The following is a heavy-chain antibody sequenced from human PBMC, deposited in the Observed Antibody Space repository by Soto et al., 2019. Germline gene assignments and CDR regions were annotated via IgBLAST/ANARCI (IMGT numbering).Heavy chain of an antibody. CDR3: ARDPGFRSDY. Sequence: QVQLVQCGAEVKKPGASVKVSCKASSYTFTSYGIIWVRQAHGQGLEWMGWISAYNGNTHYAQKLQGRVTMTTDTSTSTAYMELRILRSDDTAVYYCARDPGFRSDYWGQGTLVTVSS. CDR1: SYTFTSYG. V-gene: IGHV1-18*01. J-gene: IGHJ4*02. CDR2: ISAYNGNT. D-gene: IGHD3-9*01.